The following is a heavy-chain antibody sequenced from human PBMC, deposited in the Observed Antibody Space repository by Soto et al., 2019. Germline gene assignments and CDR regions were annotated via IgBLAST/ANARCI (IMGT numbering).Heavy chain of an antibody. J-gene: IGHJ4*02. Sequence: SETLSLTCTVSGCSISSYYWSWIRQPPGKGLEWIGYIYYSGSTNYNPSLKSRVTISVDTSKNQFSLKLSSVTAADTAVYYCARGRGYSYGYYFDYWGQGTLVTVS. D-gene: IGHD5-18*01. CDR2: IYYSGST. V-gene: IGHV4-59*01. CDR3: ARGRGYSYGYYFDY. CDR1: GCSISSYY.